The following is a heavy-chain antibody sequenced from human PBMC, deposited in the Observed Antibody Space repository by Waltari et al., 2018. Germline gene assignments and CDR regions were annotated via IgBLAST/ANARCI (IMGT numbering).Heavy chain of an antibody. CDR1: GYSISSGYY. J-gene: IGHJ4*02. V-gene: IGHV4-38-2*01. CDR2: TYHGGST. Sequence: QVQLQESGPGLVKPSETLSLTCAVSGYSISSGYYWGWIRQPPGKGLEWIGSTYHGGSTYYNPSLKSRVTISVDTSKNQFSLKLSSVTAADTAVYFCARVYYYDSSGYLHDYWGQGTLVTVSS. CDR3: ARVYYYDSSGYLHDY. D-gene: IGHD3-22*01.